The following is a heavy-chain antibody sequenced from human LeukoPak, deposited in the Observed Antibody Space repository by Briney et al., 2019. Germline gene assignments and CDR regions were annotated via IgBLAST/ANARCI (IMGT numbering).Heavy chain of an antibody. CDR1: GISFGFYA. D-gene: IGHD1-14*01. CDR2: ISGGGAGT. CDR3: AKDFVRYNIQFDY. J-gene: IGHJ4*02. Sequence: GGSLRLSCAASGISFGFYAMSWVRQAPGKGLEWVSSISGGGAGTYYADSVRGRFTISRDNSKNTLYLQMDSLRAEDTALYYCAKDFVRYNIQFDYWGQGALVTVSS. V-gene: IGHV3-23*01.